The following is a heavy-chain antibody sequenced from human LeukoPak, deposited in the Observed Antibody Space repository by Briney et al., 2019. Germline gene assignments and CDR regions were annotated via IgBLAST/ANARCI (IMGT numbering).Heavy chain of an antibody. J-gene: IGHJ6*03. CDR3: ARDSCSSTSCYVPYYMDV. D-gene: IGHD2-2*01. CDR2: ISGSGGST. Sequence: GGSLRLSCAASGFTFSSYGMSWVRQAPGKGLEWVSAISGSGGSTYYADSVKGRFTISRDNAKNSLYLQMNSLRAEDTAVYYCARDSCSSTSCYVPYYMDVWGKGTTVTVSS. V-gene: IGHV3-23*01. CDR1: GFTFSSYG.